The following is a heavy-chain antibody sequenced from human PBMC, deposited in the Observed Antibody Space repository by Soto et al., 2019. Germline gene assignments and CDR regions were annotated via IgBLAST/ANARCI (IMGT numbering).Heavy chain of an antibody. CDR2: TYYRSNWRH. CDR1: GDSVSSNTAA. Sequence: QTLSLTCAISGDSVSSNTAAWNWIRSSPSRGLEWLGRTYYRSNWRHDYAVSVKSRITVNPDTSKNHFSLQLNSVTPDDTAVYYCERGVAGSGFDRWGQGTRVTVSS. J-gene: IGHJ4*02. V-gene: IGHV6-1*01. D-gene: IGHD6-19*01. CDR3: ERGVAGSGFDR.